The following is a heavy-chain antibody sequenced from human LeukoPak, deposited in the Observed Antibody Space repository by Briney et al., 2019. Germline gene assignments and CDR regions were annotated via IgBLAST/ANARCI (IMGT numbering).Heavy chain of an antibody. CDR2: IYPGDSDT. CDR3: ARRYGADDY. J-gene: IGHJ4*02. Sequence: GESLKISCEGSGYTFTGHWIDWVRQMPEKGLEWVGTIYPGDSDTRYSPSFQGQVTMSADKSISTAYLQWSSLKASDTAMYYCARRYGADDYWGQGTLVTVSS. CDR1: GYTFTGHW. D-gene: IGHD1-1*01. V-gene: IGHV5-51*01.